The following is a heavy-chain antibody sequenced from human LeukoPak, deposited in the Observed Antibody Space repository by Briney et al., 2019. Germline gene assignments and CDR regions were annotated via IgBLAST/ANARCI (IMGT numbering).Heavy chain of an antibody. Sequence: SVKVSCKASGGTFSSYAISWVRQAPGQGLEWMGRIIPILAIANYAQKFQGRVTITADKSTSTAYMELSSLRSEDTAVYYCARDRVTMVRGVSRYAFDIWGQGTMVTVSS. CDR2: IIPILAIA. J-gene: IGHJ3*02. D-gene: IGHD3-10*01. CDR1: GGTFSSYA. V-gene: IGHV1-69*04. CDR3: ARDRVTMVRGVSRYAFDI.